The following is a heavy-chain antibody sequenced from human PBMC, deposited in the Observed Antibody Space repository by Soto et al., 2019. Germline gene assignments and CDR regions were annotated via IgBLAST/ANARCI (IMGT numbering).Heavy chain of an antibody. J-gene: IGHJ5*02. Sequence: QVQLVESGGGVVQPGRSLRLSCAASGFTFSSYAMHWVRQAPGKGLEWVAVISYDGSNKYYADSVKGRFTISRDNSKNTLYLQMNSLRAEDTAVYYCARAGYDYVWGSYRYWFDPWGQGTLVTVSS. V-gene: IGHV3-30-3*01. CDR2: ISYDGSNK. CDR3: ARAGYDYVWGSYRYWFDP. CDR1: GFTFSSYA. D-gene: IGHD3-16*02.